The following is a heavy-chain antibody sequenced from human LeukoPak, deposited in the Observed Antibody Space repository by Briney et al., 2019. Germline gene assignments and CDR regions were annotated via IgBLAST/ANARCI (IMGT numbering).Heavy chain of an antibody. CDR2: INHSGST. V-gene: IGHV4-34*01. Sequence: SETLSLTCAVYGGSFSGYYWSWIRQPPGKGLEWIGEINHSGSTNYNPSLKSRITISVDTSKNQFSLKLSSVTAADTAVYYCARFVWGSYRSFDYWGQGTLVTVSS. J-gene: IGHJ4*02. CDR3: ARFVWGSYRSFDY. CDR1: GGSFSGYY. D-gene: IGHD3-16*02.